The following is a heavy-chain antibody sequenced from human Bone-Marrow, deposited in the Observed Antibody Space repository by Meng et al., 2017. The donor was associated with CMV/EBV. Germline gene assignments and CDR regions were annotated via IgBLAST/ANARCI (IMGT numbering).Heavy chain of an antibody. J-gene: IGHJ6*02. CDR1: GDSVSSNSAA. V-gene: IGHV6-1*01. CDR3: ARGYYDFWSGYYGLEGYYYYGKDV. D-gene: IGHD3-3*01. CDR2: TYYRSKWYN. Sequence: SQTLSLTCAISGDSVSSNSAAWNWIRQSPSRGLEWLGRTYYRSKWYNDYAVSVKSRITINPDTSKNQFSLQLNSVTPEDTAVYYCARGYYDFWSGYYGLEGYYYYGKDVCGQATTATVSS.